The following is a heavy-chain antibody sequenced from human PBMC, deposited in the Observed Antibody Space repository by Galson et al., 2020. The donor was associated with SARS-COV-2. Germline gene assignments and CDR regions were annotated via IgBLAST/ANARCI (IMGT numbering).Heavy chain of an antibody. D-gene: IGHD3-22*01. V-gene: IGHV3-74*01. CDR1: GFTFSNYW. CDR3: SRDHYYDSYTQWYFDL. Sequence: GGSLRLSCAASGFTFSNYWMHWVRQAPGKGLVWVSRIKSDGSSTDYADSVQGRFTISRDNAKNTLYLQMNSLRPEDTAVYYCSRDHYYDSYTQWYFDLWGRGTLVTVSS. J-gene: IGHJ2*01. CDR2: IKSDGSST.